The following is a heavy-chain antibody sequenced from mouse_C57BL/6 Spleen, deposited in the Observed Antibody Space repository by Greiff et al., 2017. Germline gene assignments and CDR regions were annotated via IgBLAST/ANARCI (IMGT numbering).Heavy chain of an antibody. D-gene: IGHD4-1*01. J-gene: IGHJ2*01. Sequence: EVKLMESGPGLVQPSQSLSLTCSVTGYSITSGYYWNWLRQFPGNKLEWMGYISYDGSNNYNPSLKNRISITRDTSKNQFFLKLNSVTTEDTATYYCAREWDGYYFDYWGQGTTLTVSS. CDR3: AREWDGYYFDY. CDR2: ISYDGSN. CDR1: GYSITSGYY. V-gene: IGHV3-6*01.